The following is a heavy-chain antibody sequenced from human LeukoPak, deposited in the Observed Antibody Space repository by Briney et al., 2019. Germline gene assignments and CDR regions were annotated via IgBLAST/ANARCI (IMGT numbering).Heavy chain of an antibody. CDR2: ISYDGSNK. J-gene: IGHJ4*02. V-gene: IGHV3-30-3*02. CDR3: AKNYYDSSGYYFDPLDY. CDR1: GFTFSSYA. Sequence: GGSLRLSCAASGFTFSSYAMHWVGQAPGKGLEWVAVISYDGSNKYYADSVKGRFTISRDNSKNTLYLQMNSLRAEDTAAYYCAKNYYDSSGYYFDPLDYWGQGTLVTVSS. D-gene: IGHD3-22*01.